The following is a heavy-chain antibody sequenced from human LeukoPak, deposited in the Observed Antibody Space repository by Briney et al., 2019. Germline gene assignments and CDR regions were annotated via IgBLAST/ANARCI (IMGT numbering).Heavy chain of an antibody. CDR3: ARDYYDSSGYYYI. Sequence: PGGSLGLSCAAPGFTFSSYWMHWVRQAPGKGLVWVSRINSDGSSTSYADSVKGRFTISRDNAKNTLYLQMNSLRAEDTAVYYCARDYYDSSGYYYIWGQGTLVTVSS. CDR2: INSDGSST. CDR1: GFTFSSYW. V-gene: IGHV3-74*01. J-gene: IGHJ4*02. D-gene: IGHD3-22*01.